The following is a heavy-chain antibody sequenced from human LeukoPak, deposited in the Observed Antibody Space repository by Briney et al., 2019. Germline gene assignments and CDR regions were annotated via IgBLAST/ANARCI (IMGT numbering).Heavy chain of an antibody. D-gene: IGHD2-2*01. CDR3: TSLRTAVPHAGEAYDI. V-gene: IGHV3-21*01. Sequence: GGSLRLSCAASGFTFSSYSMNWVRQAPGKGLEWFSSISSSSSYIYYADSVKGRLTISRDNAKNSLYLQMNSLRAEDTAVYYCTSLRTAVPHAGEAYDIWGQGTLVTVSS. CDR1: GFTFSSYS. J-gene: IGHJ3*02. CDR2: ISSSSSYI.